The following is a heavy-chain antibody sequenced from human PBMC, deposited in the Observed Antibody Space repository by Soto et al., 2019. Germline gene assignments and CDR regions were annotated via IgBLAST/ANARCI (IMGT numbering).Heavy chain of an antibody. J-gene: IGHJ5*02. CDR2: IPSTGRP. D-gene: IGHD5-12*01. CDR1: GGSIRGGSYY. CDR3: VRARYSGYPFDP. V-gene: IGHV4-30-4*08. Sequence: TLCVTCSVSGGSIRGGSYYGSWVRQPQGKALEWIGYIPSTGRPFYNPSLTSRGTISADSSKNQLSLQLTSVTAADTAVYYRVRARYSGYPFDP.